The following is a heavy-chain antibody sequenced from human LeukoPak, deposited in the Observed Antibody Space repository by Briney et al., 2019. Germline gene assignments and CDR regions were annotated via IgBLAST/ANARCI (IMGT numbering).Heavy chain of an antibody. D-gene: IGHD6-13*01. V-gene: IGHV4-4*07. CDR3: ARLSIAAAGTGYFDY. CDR2: IYTSGST. CDR1: GGSISSYY. J-gene: IGHJ4*02. Sequence: PSETLSLTCTVSGGSISSYYWSWIRHPAGKGLEWIGRIYTSGSTNYNPSLKSRVTMSVDTSKKQFSLKLSSVTAADTAVYYCARLSIAAAGTGYFDYWGQGTLVTVSS.